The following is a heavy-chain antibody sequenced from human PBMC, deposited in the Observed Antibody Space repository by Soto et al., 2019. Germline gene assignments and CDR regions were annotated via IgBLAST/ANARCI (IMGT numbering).Heavy chain of an antibody. Sequence: GVLRLSCAASGFTFSSYEMNWVRQAPGKGLEWVSYISSSGSTIYYADSVKGRFTISRDNAKNSLYLQMNSLRAEDTAVYYCARDPGGYDFWSGYYSGSRHQYYYGMDVWGQGTTVTVSS. D-gene: IGHD3-3*01. V-gene: IGHV3-48*03. CDR1: GFTFSSYE. J-gene: IGHJ6*02. CDR2: ISSSGSTI. CDR3: ARDPGGYDFWSGYYSGSRHQYYYGMDV.